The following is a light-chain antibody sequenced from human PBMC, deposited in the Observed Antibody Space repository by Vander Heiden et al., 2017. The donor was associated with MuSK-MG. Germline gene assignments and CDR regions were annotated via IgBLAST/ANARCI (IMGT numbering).Light chain of an antibody. J-gene: IGKJ1*01. V-gene: IGKV1-5*03. CDR2: KAS. CDR1: QTITTW. Sequence: DIQMTQSPSTLSASVGDRVTITCRASQTITTWLAWYQQKPGKAPKLLIYKASTLETGVPSRFSGSGSGTEFTLTISSLQPDDFATYYCQQDSCYSRTFGRGTRVKIK. CDR3: QQDSCYSRT.